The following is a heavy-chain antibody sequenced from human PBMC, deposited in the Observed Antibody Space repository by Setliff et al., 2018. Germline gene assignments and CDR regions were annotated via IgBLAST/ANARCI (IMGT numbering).Heavy chain of an antibody. J-gene: IGHJ5*02. Sequence: GGSLRLSCTASGLSYTNDWVSWVRQAPGKGLEWVSSIHSDGITTYYADSVKGRFTISRDDSRNTLSLQMNSLRAEDTASYYCARDPNGDYVGAFDPWGQGIVVTVSS. V-gene: IGHV3-23*01. CDR2: IHSDGITT. CDR1: GLSYTNDW. CDR3: ARDPNGDYVGAFDP. D-gene: IGHD4-17*01.